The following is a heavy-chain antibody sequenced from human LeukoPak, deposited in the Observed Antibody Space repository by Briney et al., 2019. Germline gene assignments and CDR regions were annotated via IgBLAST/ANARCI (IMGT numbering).Heavy chain of an antibody. CDR1: GYTFTSYA. CDR3: ARELGSGSGGRYYYYYYMDV. CDR2: ISAYNGNT. J-gene: IGHJ6*03. V-gene: IGHV1-18*01. Sequence: GASVKVSCKASGYTFTSYAISWVRQAPGQGLEWMGWISAYNGNTNYAQKLQGRVTMTTDTSTSTAYMELRSLRSDDTAVYYCARELGSGSGGRYYYYYYMDVWGKGTTVTISS. D-gene: IGHD3-10*01.